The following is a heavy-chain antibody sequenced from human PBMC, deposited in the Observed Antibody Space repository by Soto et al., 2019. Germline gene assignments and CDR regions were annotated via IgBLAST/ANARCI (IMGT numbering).Heavy chain of an antibody. Sequence: GGSLRLSCAASGFTFSSYAMSWVRQAPGKGLEWVSAISGSGGSTYYADSVKGRFTISRDNSKNTLYLQMNSLRAEDTAVYYCAKDRGGSSYSTDNWFDPWGQGTLVTVSS. J-gene: IGHJ5*02. CDR2: ISGSGGST. D-gene: IGHD6-6*01. V-gene: IGHV3-23*01. CDR3: AKDRGGSSYSTDNWFDP. CDR1: GFTFSSYA.